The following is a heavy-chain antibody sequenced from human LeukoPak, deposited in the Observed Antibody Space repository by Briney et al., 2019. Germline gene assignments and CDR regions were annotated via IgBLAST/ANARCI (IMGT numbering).Heavy chain of an antibody. CDR1: GGSISSSSHY. CDR3: ARGATDYDILTGYEFDY. CDR2: IYYSGST. D-gene: IGHD3-9*01. V-gene: IGHV4-39*01. Sequence: SETLSLTCTVSGGSISSSSHYWGWIRQPPGKGPEWIGSIYYSGSTYYNPSLKSRVTISVDTSKNQFSLKLSSVTAADTAVYYCARGATDYDILTGYEFDYWGQGTLVTVSS. J-gene: IGHJ4*02.